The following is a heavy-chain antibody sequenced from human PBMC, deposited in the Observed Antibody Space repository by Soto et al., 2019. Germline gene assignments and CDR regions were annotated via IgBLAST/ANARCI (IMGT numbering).Heavy chain of an antibody. Sequence: EVQLVESGGGLIRPGGSLRLSCAASGFSVSDNYMSWVRQAPGKGLEWVSVIYGGDTTYYADSVKGRFTISRDNSKNTRYLQMNNLRADDTAVDYWARDLYGGKSDYWGQGTLVTVAS. CDR1: GFSVSDNY. V-gene: IGHV3-53*01. CDR3: ARDLYGGKSDY. CDR2: IYGGDTT. D-gene: IGHD3-16*01. J-gene: IGHJ4*02.